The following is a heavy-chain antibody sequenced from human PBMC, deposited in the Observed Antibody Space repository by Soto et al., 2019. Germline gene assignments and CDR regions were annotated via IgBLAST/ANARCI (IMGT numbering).Heavy chain of an antibody. V-gene: IGHV3-23*01. CDR2: ITGSGGST. Sequence: GVSLRLSCAASGFTFTIYAMSWVRQAPGKGLEWVSAITGSGGSTYYADSVKGRFTISRDNSKNTLYLQMNSLRAEDTAVYYCAKARGAMVRGAAFYFDYWGQGTLVTVSS. D-gene: IGHD3-10*01. CDR1: GFTFTIYA. CDR3: AKARGAMVRGAAFYFDY. J-gene: IGHJ4*02.